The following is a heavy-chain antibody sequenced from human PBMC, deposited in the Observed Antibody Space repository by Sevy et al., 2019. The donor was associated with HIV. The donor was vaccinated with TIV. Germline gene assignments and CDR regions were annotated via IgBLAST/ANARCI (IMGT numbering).Heavy chain of an antibody. D-gene: IGHD3-16*01. CDR1: GFTFSSYS. V-gene: IGHV3-48*02. CDR2: ISSSSSTI. J-gene: IGHJ4*02. CDR3: ARLYYDYVWGRYPFKDFDY. Sequence: GWSLRLSCAASGFTFSSYSMNWVRQAPGKGLEWVSYISSSSSTIYYADSVKGRFTISRDNAKNSLYLQMNSLRDEDTAVYYCARLYYDYVWGRYPFKDFDYWGQGTLVTVSS.